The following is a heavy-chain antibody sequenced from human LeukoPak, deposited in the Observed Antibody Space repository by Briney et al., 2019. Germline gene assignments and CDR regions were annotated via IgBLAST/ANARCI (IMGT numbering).Heavy chain of an antibody. V-gene: IGHV4-38-2*02. CDR1: SYSIRRDYY. Sequence: SETLSLTCTVSSYSIRRDYYWGWIRQTPGNGLEWIASINHSGITYYNPSLKSRVTISVDMSKNQFSLKLTSVTAADTAVYYCGRDRPSRYYDYWGQGILVTVSS. D-gene: IGHD3-10*01. J-gene: IGHJ4*02. CDR3: GRDRPSRYYDY. CDR2: INHSGIT.